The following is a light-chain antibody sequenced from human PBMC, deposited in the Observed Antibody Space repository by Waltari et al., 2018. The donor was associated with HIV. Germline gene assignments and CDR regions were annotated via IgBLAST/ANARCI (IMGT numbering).Light chain of an antibody. CDR1: QSVSSSY. CDR2: GAS. Sequence: EIVLTQSPGTLSLSPGERATRSCMASQSVSSSYLGWYQQRPGQAPRLLIYGASGRATDIPDRFSGSGSGTEFTLTIDRLEPEDFAVYYCQRYGISPRTFGGGTKVEIK. J-gene: IGKJ4*01. V-gene: IGKV3-20*01. CDR3: QRYGISPRT.